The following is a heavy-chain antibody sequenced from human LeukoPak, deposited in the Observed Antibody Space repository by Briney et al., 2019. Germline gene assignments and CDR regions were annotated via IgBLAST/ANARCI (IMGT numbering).Heavy chain of an antibody. Sequence: GGSLRLSCAASGFTFSSYWMSWVRHAPGKGLEWVANIKQDGFEKYYVDSVKGRFTISRDNAKNSLYLQMNSLRAEDTAVYYCARGTGMATIQGYYYYMDVWGKGTTVTVSS. CDR2: IKQDGFEK. D-gene: IGHD5-24*01. CDR3: ARGTGMATIQGYYYYMDV. V-gene: IGHV3-7*01. J-gene: IGHJ6*03. CDR1: GFTFSSYW.